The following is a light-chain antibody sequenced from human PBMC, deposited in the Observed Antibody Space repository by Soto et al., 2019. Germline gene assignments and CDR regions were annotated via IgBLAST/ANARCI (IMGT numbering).Light chain of an antibody. CDR3: SSYTSSSTLV. V-gene: IGLV2-14*01. J-gene: IGLJ1*01. CDR1: SSDVGGYNY. CDR2: DVS. Sequence: QSALTQPASVSGSPGQSITISCTGTSSDVGGYNYVSWYQQHPGKAPKLMIYDVSTRPSGVSPRFSGSKSGNTASLTISGLQAEDEADYYCSSYTSSSTLVFGTGTKVTVL.